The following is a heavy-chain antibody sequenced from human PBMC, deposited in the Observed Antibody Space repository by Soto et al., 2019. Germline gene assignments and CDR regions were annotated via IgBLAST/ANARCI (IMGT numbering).Heavy chain of an antibody. J-gene: IGHJ4*02. Sequence: QVQLVQSGAEVKKPGASVKLSCKASGYTFTHYYIHWVRQAPGQGLEWMGIINPRGTSTSYAQKFQGRVTMTMDTSTSTVYMDFSSLRSEDTAVYYCASSMVVTPIDDGGLGTLVIVSS. CDR2: INPRGTST. CDR1: GYTFTHYY. D-gene: IGHD2-21*02. CDR3: ASSMVVTPIDD. V-gene: IGHV1-46*01.